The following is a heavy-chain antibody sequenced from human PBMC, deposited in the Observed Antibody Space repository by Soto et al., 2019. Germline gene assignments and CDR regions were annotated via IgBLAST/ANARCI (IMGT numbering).Heavy chain of an antibody. CDR3: ARDQGYYDSSGHGGYYFDY. CDR2: IYYSGST. D-gene: IGHD3-22*01. V-gene: IGHV4-31*03. J-gene: IGHJ4*02. CDR1: GGSISSGGYY. Sequence: QVQLQESGPGLVKPSQTLSLTCTVSGGSISSGGYYWSWIRQHPGKGLEWIGYIYYSGSTYYNPSLKSRVTISVDTSKHQFALQLSSVTAADTAVYYCARDQGYYDSSGHGGYYFDYWGQGTLVTVSS.